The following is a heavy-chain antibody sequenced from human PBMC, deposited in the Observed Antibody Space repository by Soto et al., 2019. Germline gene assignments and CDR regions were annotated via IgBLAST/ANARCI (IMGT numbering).Heavy chain of an antibody. CDR2: MYNTGST. CDR1: GGSISGYY. V-gene: IGHV4-59*01. Sequence: QVQLQESGPGLVKPSETLSLTCTVSGGSISGYYWSWIRQPPGKGLEWIGYMYNTGSTAYNPSFKSRVTISVDTSKSQFSLKLNSVPAADTAVYYCARDLWGYCGTDCSPLDVWGQGTTVTFSS. CDR3: ARDLWGYCGTDCSPLDV. D-gene: IGHD2-21*02. J-gene: IGHJ6*02.